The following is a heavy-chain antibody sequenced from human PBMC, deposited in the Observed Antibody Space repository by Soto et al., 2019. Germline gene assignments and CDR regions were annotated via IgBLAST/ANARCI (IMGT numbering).Heavy chain of an antibody. CDR3: ARGGHCTNGVCSALDY. J-gene: IGHJ4*02. D-gene: IGHD2-8*01. Sequence: SETLSLTCTVSGGSISTYYWSWTRQPPGKGLEWIGYIYYGGSANYNPSLKSRVTISVDTSKKQFSLKLSSVTAADTAVYYCARGGHCTNGVCSALDYWGQGTLVTVSS. CDR2: IYYGGSA. CDR1: GGSISTYY. V-gene: IGHV4-59*08.